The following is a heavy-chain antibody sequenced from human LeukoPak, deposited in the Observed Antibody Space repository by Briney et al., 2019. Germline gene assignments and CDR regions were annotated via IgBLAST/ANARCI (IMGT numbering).Heavy chain of an antibody. V-gene: IGHV4-39*01. CDR3: ARHGIAAADY. J-gene: IGHJ4*02. D-gene: IGHD6-13*01. CDR1: GGSISSSSYY. CDR2: IYYSGST. Sequence: SETLSLTCTVPGGSISSSSYYWGWIRQPQGKGLEWIGSIYYSGSTYYNPSLKSRVTISVDTSKNQFSLKLSSVTAADTAVYYCARHGIAAADYWGQGTLVTVSS.